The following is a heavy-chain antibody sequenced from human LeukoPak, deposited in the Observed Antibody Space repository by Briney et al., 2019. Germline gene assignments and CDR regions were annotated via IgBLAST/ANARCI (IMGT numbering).Heavy chain of an antibody. CDR3: ARAAVTTSRYFQH. CDR1: GGSFSNYY. J-gene: IGHJ1*01. V-gene: IGHV4-59*01. CDR2: IYNSGHT. D-gene: IGHD4-17*01. Sequence: SETLSLTCAVYGGSFSNYYWSWIRQPPGKGLEWIGYIYNSGHTNYNPSIKSRVTIPEATSKNQLSLKLSSVTAADTAVYYCARAAVTTSRYFQHWGQDTLVTVSS.